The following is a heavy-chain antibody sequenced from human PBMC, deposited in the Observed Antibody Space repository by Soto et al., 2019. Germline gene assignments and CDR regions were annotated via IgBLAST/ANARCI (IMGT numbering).Heavy chain of an antibody. Sequence: EVQLVESGGGLVKPGGSLRLSCAASGFTFSSYSMNWVRQAPGKGLEWVSSISSSSSYIYYADSVKGRFTISRDNAKNSLYLQMNTLRAEDTAVYYCAILHSSSWDYYYYYGMDVWGQGTTVTVSS. D-gene: IGHD6-13*01. J-gene: IGHJ6*02. V-gene: IGHV3-21*01. CDR2: ISSSSSYI. CDR1: GFTFSSYS. CDR3: AILHSSSWDYYYYYGMDV.